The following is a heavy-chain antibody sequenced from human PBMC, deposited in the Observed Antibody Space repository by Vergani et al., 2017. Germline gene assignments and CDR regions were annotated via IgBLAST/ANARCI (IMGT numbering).Heavy chain of an antibody. CDR2: INAGNGNT. V-gene: IGHV1-3*01. CDR1: GYTFTSYA. J-gene: IGHJ4*02. D-gene: IGHD6-13*01. CDR3: ARDDFGSSWYTDY. Sequence: QVQLVQSGAEVKKPGASVMVSCKASGYTFTSYAMHWVRQAPGQRLEWMGWINAGNGNTKYSQKFQGRVTITRDTSASTAYMELSSLRSDDTAVYYCARDDFGSSWYTDYWGQGTLVTVSS.